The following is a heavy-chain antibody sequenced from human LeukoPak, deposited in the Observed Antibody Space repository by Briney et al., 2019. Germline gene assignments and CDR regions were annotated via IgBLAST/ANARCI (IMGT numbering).Heavy chain of an antibody. Sequence: SETLSLTCTVSGGSINNNDYYWGWIRQPPGKGLECIGGIHYSGTTYYIPSLKGRVTISVDTSKNQFSLKLNSVTAADTAVYYCARRKANLNWFDTWGRGTLVSVSS. CDR3: ARRKANLNWFDT. CDR2: IHYSGTT. CDR1: GGSINNNDYY. V-gene: IGHV4-39*01. J-gene: IGHJ5*02.